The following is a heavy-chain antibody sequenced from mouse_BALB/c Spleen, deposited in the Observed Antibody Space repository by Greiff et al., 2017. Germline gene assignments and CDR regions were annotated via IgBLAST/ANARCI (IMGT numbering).Heavy chain of an antibody. D-gene: IGHD2-3*01. J-gene: IGHJ4*01. Sequence: EVQLQQSGAELVKPGASVKLSCTASGFNIKDTYMHWVKQRPEQGLEWIGRIDPANGNTKYDPKFQGKATITADTSTNTAYLQLSSLTSEDTAVYYCARWLLDPMDYWGQGTSVTVSS. CDR3: ARWLLDPMDY. CDR2: IDPANGNT. CDR1: GFNIKDTY. V-gene: IGHV14-3*02.